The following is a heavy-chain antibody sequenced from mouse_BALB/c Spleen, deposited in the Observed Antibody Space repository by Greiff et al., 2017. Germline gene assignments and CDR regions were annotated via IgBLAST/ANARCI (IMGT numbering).Heavy chain of an antibody. CDR3: AGGFNYAMDY. CDR2: IDPANGNT. CDR1: GFNIKDTY. V-gene: IGHV14-3*02. Sequence: EVQLQQSGAELVKPGASVKLSCTASGFNIKDTYMHWVKQRPEQGLEWIGRIDPANGNTKYDPKFQGKATITADTSSNTAYLQLSSLTSEDTAVYYCAGGFNYAMDYWGQGTSVTVSS. J-gene: IGHJ4*01.